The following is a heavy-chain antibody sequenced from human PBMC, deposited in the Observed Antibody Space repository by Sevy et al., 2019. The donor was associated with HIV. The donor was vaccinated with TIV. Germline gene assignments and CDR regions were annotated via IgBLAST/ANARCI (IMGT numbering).Heavy chain of an antibody. CDR2: ISYDGSNK. CDR1: GFTFSSYA. D-gene: IGHD2-8*01. CDR3: ARRYSTNGVCYSAFDI. Sequence: GGFLRLSCAASGFTFSSYAMHWVRQAPGKGLEWLAVISYDGSNKYYADSVKGRFTISRDNSKNMLYLKRNRLRAEDTAVYVYARRYSTNGVCYSAFDIWGQGTMVTVSS. V-gene: IGHV3-30*04. J-gene: IGHJ3*02.